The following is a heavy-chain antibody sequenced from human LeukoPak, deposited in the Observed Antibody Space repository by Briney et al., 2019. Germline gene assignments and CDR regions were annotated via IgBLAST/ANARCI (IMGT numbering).Heavy chain of an antibody. CDR3: AKDPLDHDYGDYEDHYYFDY. Sequence: GGSLRLSCAASGFTFSSYAMSWVRQAPGKGLEWVSAISGSGGSTYYADSVKGRFTISRDNSKNTLYLQMNSLRAEDTAVYYCAKDPLDHDYGDYEDHYYFDYWGQGTLVTVSS. CDR1: GFTFSSYA. CDR2: ISGSGGST. D-gene: IGHD4-17*01. V-gene: IGHV3-23*01. J-gene: IGHJ4*02.